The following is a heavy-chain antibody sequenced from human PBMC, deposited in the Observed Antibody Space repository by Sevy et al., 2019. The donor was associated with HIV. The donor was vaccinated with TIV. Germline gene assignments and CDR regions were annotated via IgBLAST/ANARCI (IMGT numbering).Heavy chain of an antibody. J-gene: IGHJ4*02. Sequence: SETLSLTCAVSAYSISSDYYWGWVRQPPGKGPEWIGSIYHSGYSYYNPSFKSRVTISVNTSKNQFSLKLSSVTAADMAVYYCARAIGTQVAGLYYFDYWGQGTLVTVSS. V-gene: IGHV4-38-2*01. CDR2: IYHSGYS. CDR1: AYSISSDYY. CDR3: ARAIGTQVAGLYYFDY. D-gene: IGHD6-19*01.